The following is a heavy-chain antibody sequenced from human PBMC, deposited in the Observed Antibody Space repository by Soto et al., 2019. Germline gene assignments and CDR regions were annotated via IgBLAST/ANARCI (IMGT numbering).Heavy chain of an antibody. D-gene: IGHD3-22*01. J-gene: IGHJ4*02. V-gene: IGHV3-30-3*01. Sequence: QVQLVESGGGVVQPGRSLRLSCAASGFSFSNYAMHWVRQAPGKGLEWMAVIPYDGDKIHYADSVKGRFTISRDNAKNTLYLQINSLRVEDTAVYYCVRGTCYYCWNNDYWGQGTQVTVSS. CDR2: IPYDGDKI. CDR3: VRGTCYYCWNNDY. CDR1: GFSFSNYA.